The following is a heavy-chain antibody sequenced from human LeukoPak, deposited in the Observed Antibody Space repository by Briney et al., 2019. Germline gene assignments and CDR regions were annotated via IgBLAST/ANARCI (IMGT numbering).Heavy chain of an antibody. CDR1: GGSFSGYY. J-gene: IGHJ2*01. CDR3: ARYVISSYWYFDL. D-gene: IGHD2/OR15-2a*01. CDR2: IYTSGNT. V-gene: IGHV4-59*10. Sequence: SETLSLTCAVYGGSFSGYYWSWIRQPAGKGLEWIGRIYTSGNTNYNPSLKSRVSMSVDTSKNQFSLKLSSVTAADTAVYYCARYVISSYWYFDLWGRGTLVTVSS.